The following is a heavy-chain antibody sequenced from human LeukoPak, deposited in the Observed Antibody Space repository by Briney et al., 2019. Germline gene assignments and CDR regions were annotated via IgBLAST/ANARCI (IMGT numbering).Heavy chain of an antibody. CDR1: GFTFSSYA. V-gene: IGHV3-30-3*01. CDR2: ISYDGSNK. Sequence: RGSLRLSCAASGFTFSSYAMTWVRQAPGKGLEWVAVISYDGSNKYYADSVKGRFTISRDNSKNTLYLQMNSLRAEDTAVYYCARAEADLLSAPVIYYFDYWGQGTLVTVSS. CDR3: ARAEADLLSAPVIYYFDY. D-gene: IGHD2-21*01. J-gene: IGHJ4*02.